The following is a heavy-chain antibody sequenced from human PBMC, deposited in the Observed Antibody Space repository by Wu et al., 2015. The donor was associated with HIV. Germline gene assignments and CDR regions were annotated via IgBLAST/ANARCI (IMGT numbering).Heavy chain of an antibody. D-gene: IGHD3-22*01. CDR3: ARGTPDSRGNRVPFDI. Sequence: QVQLVQSGAEVKRPGSSVKVSCKTSAYTFTDYSMHWVRQAPGQGLEWMGWNSPNRGDTDFARRFQGRVTMTRDTSVSLVYMELTRLTSDDTAVYYCARGTPDSRGNRVPFDIWGRGTVVTVSS. CDR2: NSPNRGDT. V-gene: IGHV1-2*02. CDR1: AYTFTDYS. J-gene: IGHJ3*02.